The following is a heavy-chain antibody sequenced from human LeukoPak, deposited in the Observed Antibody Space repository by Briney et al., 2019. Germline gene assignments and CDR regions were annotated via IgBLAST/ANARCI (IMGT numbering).Heavy chain of an antibody. CDR2: IREDGTEK. CDR3: ARDSPPDY. V-gene: IGHV3-7*01. Sequence: GGSLRLSCIASGFTFSGAWMTWVRQAPGKGLEWVANIREDGTEKNYVDSVEGRFTISRDNAKNSLYLQMNNLRADDTAVYYCARDSPPDYWGQGTLVTVSS. CDR1: GFTFSGAW. J-gene: IGHJ4*02.